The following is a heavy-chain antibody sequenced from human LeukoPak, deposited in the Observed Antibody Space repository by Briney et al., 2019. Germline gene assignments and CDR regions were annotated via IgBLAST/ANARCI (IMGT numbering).Heavy chain of an antibody. Sequence: PGGSLRLSCAASGFTFSSYGMHWVRQAPGKGLEWVAVIWYDGSNKYYADSVKGRFTISRDNSKNTLYLQMNSLRAEDTAVYYCAKDQADYYDSSGAVIDYWGQGTLVTVSS. D-gene: IGHD3-22*01. CDR1: GFTFSSYG. CDR3: AKDQADYYDSSGAVIDY. V-gene: IGHV3-33*06. J-gene: IGHJ4*02. CDR2: IWYDGSNK.